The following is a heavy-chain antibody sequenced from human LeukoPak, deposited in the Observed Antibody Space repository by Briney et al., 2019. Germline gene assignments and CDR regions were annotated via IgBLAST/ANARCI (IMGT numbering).Heavy chain of an antibody. CDR3: TRGPPNWGYDF. J-gene: IGHJ4*02. D-gene: IGHD7-27*01. CDR1: GYTFVSYD. CDR2: MSPKSGNT. V-gene: IGHV1-8*01. Sequence: GASVKVSCKAAGYTFVSYDINWERQATGQGPEWMGWMSPKSGNTGYAQKFQGRVTMTRDTSINTAYMELSGLISEDTAVYYCTRGPPNWGYDFWGQGTLVTVSS.